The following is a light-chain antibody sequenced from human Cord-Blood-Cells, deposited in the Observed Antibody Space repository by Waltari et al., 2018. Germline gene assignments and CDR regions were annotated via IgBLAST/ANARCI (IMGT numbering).Light chain of an antibody. V-gene: IGLV3-19*01. J-gene: IGLJ2*01. CDR1: SLRSYY. Sequence: SSELTQDPAVSVALGQTVRITCQGDSLRSYYASWYQQKPGHAPALVIYGNNNRPAVYPDRFSDSSSGNTASLTITGAQAEDEADYYCNTRDSSGNHVVFGGGTKLTVL. CDR3: NTRDSSGNHVV. CDR2: GNN.